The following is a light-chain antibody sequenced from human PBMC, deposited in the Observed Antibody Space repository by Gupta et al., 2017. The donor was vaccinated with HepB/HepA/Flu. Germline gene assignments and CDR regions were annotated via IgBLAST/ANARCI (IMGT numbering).Light chain of an antibody. CDR3: SSYTSSSPVV. CDR2: DVS. Sequence: QSALTQPASVSGSPGPSITISCTGTSSDVGGYNYVSWYQQHPGKAPKLMIYDVSTRTAGVSNRFSGSKSGNTASLTISGLQAEDEADYYCSSYTSSSPVVFGGGTKLTVL. J-gene: IGLJ2*01. V-gene: IGLV2-14*03. CDR1: SSDVGGYNY.